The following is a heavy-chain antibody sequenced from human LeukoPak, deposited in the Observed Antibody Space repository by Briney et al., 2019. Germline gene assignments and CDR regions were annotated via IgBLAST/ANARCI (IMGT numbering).Heavy chain of an antibody. CDR2: ISYDGSNK. J-gene: IGHJ4*02. V-gene: IGHV3-30-3*01. D-gene: IGHD6-13*01. CDR3: ARVDIAVAGTPYYFDY. CDR1: GFTFSSYP. Sequence: PGGSLRLSCAASGFTFSSYPMHWVRQAPGKGLDWVAVISYDGSNKYYADSVKGRFTISRDNSKNTLDLQMNSLRAEDTAVYYCARVDIAVAGTPYYFDYWGQGTLVTVSS.